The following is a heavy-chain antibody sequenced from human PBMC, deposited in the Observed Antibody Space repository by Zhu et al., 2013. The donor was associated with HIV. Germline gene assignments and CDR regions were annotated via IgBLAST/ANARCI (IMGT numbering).Heavy chain of an antibody. Sequence: QVQLVQSGAEVKKPGASVNVSCKASGYTFTGYYMHWVRQAPGQGLEWMGWMNPNSGNTGYAQKFQGRVTMTGNTSINTAYMELSSLRSEDTAVYYCARDNSFGDTYWWFDPWGQGTLVTVSS. J-gene: IGHJ5*02. CDR3: ARDNSFGDTYWWFDP. V-gene: IGHV1-8*02. CDR2: MNPNSGNT. D-gene: IGHD2-21*02. CDR1: GYTFTGYY.